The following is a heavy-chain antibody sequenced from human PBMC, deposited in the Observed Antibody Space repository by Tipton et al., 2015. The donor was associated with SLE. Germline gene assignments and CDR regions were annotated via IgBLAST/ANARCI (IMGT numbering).Heavy chain of an antibody. CDR2: IYPGDSDT. J-gene: IGHJ3*02. V-gene: IGHV5-51*01. CDR1: GYSFTSYW. Sequence: QLVQSGAEVKKPGESLKISCKGSGYSFTSYWIGWVRQIPGKGLEWMGIIYPGDSDTRYSPSFQGQVTISADKSISTAYLQWRSLKASDTATYYCARQTIRVGASGAFDIWGHGIMVTVSS. CDR3: ARQTIRVGASGAFDI. D-gene: IGHD1-26*01.